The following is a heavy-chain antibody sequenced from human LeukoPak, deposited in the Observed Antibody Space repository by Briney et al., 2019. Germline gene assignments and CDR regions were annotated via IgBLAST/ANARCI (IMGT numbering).Heavy chain of an antibody. V-gene: IGHV4-61*02. CDR1: GGSISSGDYY. D-gene: IGHD4-11*01. J-gene: IGHJ4*02. Sequence: PSETLSLTCTVSGGSISSGDYYWSWIRQPPGKGLEWIGRIYTSGSTNYNPSLKSRVTMSVDTSKNQFSLKLSSVTAADTAVYYCAKHDFSNGPLGYWGQGTLVTVSS. CDR2: IYTSGST. CDR3: AKHDFSNGPLGY.